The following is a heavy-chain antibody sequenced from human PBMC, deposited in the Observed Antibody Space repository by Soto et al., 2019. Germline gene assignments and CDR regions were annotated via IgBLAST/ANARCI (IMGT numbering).Heavy chain of an antibody. CDR3: ARLGWGNGDSDY. CDR1: GGSISSYY. CDR2: VYYSGNT. J-gene: IGHJ4*02. D-gene: IGHD3-16*01. Sequence: SETLSLTCTVSGGSISSYYWNWIRQPPGKGLEYIGYVYYSGNTNYNPSLKSRVTISVDTSKNQFSLKLSSVTAADTAVYYCARLGWGNGDSDYWGQGTLVTVSS. V-gene: IGHV4-59*01.